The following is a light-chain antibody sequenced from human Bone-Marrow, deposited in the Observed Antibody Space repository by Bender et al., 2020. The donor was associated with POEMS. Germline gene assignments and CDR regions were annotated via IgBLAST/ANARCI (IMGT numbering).Light chain of an antibody. Sequence: QSALTQPASVSGSPGQSITISCTGTSSDVGGYNYVSWYQQHPGKVPQLIIYEVSDRPSGISNRFSGSKSGNTASLTISGLQAEDEADYYCSSYTGSSTLVFGGGTKLTVL. J-gene: IGLJ2*01. CDR2: EVS. CDR3: SSYTGSSTLV. V-gene: IGLV2-14*01. CDR1: SSDVGGYNY.